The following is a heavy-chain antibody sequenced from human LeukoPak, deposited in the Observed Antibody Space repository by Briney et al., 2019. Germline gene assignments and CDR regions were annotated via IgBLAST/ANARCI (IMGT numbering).Heavy chain of an antibody. CDR2: ISSSGSTI. Sequence: GGSLRLSCAASGFTFSIYEMNWVRQAPGKGLEWVSYISSSGSTIYYADSVKGRFTISRDNAKNSLYLQMNSLRAEDTAVYYCAREGSSSWYSGFDYWGQGTLVTVSS. D-gene: IGHD6-13*01. V-gene: IGHV3-48*03. CDR3: AREGSSSWYSGFDY. J-gene: IGHJ4*02. CDR1: GFTFSIYE.